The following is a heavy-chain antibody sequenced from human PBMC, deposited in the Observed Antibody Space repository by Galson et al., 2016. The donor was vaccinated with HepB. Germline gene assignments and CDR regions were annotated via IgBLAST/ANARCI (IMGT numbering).Heavy chain of an antibody. CDR3: ARAGGYRSDWYGWLDP. CDR2: ISHSGGTT. V-gene: IGHV3-23*01. D-gene: IGHD6-13*01. CDR1: EFTFSSYA. J-gene: IGHJ5*02. Sequence: SLRLSCAASEFTFSSYAMAWVRQAPGKGLEWVSGISHSGGTTYYADSVKGRFTISRDNSKNTLYLQMNSLRAEDTAGYYCARAGGYRSDWYGWLDPWGQGTLVTVSS.